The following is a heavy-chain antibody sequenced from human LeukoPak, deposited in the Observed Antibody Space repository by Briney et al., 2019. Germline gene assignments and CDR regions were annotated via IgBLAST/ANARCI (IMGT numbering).Heavy chain of an antibody. Sequence: SETLSLTCAVYGGSFSGYYWSWIRQPPGKGLEWIGEINHSGSTNYNPSLKSRVTISVDTSKNQFSLKLSSVTAADTAVYYCARGRGAGTTYYYYYGMDVWGQGTTVTASS. D-gene: IGHD1-7*01. CDR3: ARGRGAGTTYYYYYGMDV. J-gene: IGHJ6*02. CDR1: GGSFSGYY. V-gene: IGHV4-34*01. CDR2: INHSGST.